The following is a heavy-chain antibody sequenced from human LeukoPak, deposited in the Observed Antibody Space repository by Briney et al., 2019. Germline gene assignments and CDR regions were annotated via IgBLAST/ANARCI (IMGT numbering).Heavy chain of an antibody. CDR2: INPNTGDT. CDR3: ARAYSSSFHAPLRY. CDR1: GYTFTGYY. D-gene: IGHD6-6*01. Sequence: APVKVSCKASGYTFTGYYMHWVRQAPGQGLEWMGWINPNTGDTDYVQNFQGRVTMTRDTSISTAYMELSRLRSDDTAVYYCARAYSSSFHAPLRYWGQGTLVTVSS. J-gene: IGHJ4*02. V-gene: IGHV1-2*02.